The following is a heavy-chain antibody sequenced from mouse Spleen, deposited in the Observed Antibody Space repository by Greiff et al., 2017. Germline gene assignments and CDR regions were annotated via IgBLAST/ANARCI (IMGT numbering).Heavy chain of an antibody. D-gene: IGHD4-1*01. Sequence: VQLQQSGAELARPGASVKLSCKASGYTFTSYGISWVKQRTGQGLEWIGEIYPRSGNTYYNEKFKGKATLTADKSSSTAYMELRSLTSEDSAVYFCARSKAGTFFDYWGQGTTLTVSS. V-gene: IGHV1-81*01. J-gene: IGHJ2*01. CDR1: GYTFTSYG. CDR3: ARSKAGTFFDY. CDR2: IYPRSGNT.